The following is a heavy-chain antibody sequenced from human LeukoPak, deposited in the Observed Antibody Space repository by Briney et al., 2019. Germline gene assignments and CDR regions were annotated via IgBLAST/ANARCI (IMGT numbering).Heavy chain of an antibody. CDR2: INPNSGDT. D-gene: IGHD2-2*01. Sequence: SVNVSRKPSRYTLTDYYLHSVRQAPGQGGEGMGWINPNSGDTNYAQKLQGRVTMTRDTSISTAHMEMSRLRSDDTAVYYGARANFLYCSSTTCLVDYWGQGTLVTVSS. V-gene: IGHV1-2*02. CDR3: ARANFLYCSSTTCLVDY. CDR1: RYTLTDYY. J-gene: IGHJ4*02.